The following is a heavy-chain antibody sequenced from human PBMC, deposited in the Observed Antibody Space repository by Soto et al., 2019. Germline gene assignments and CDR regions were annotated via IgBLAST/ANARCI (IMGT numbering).Heavy chain of an antibody. J-gene: IGHJ4*02. CDR3: ARDSGVGATIDY. D-gene: IGHD1-26*01. CDR2: IYYSGST. CDR1: GGSISSGGYY. Sequence: PSETLSLTCTVSGGSISSGGYYWSWIRQHPGKGLEWIGYIYYSGSTYYNPSLKSRVTISVDTSKNQFSLKLSSVTAADTAVYYCARDSGVGATIDYWGQGTLVTVSS. V-gene: IGHV4-31*03.